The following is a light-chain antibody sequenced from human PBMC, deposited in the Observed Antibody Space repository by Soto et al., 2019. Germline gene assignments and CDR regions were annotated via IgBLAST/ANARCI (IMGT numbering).Light chain of an antibody. V-gene: IGKV3-15*01. Sequence: EIVMTQSPATLSVSPGARATLSCRASQSVSSNLAWYQQKPGQAPRLLIYGASTRATDIPARFSGSGSGTEFTLTISSLQCEDFAVYYCQQYNNWPTFGQGTKVEVK. J-gene: IGKJ1*01. CDR3: QQYNNWPT. CDR1: QSVSSN. CDR2: GAS.